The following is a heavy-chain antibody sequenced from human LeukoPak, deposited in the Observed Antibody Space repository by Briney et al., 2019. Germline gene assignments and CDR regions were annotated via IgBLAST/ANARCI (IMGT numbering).Heavy chain of an antibody. V-gene: IGHV1-18*01. CDR1: GYTFTSYG. J-gene: IGHJ4*02. Sequence: ASVKVSCKASGYTFTSYGISWVRQAPEQGLEWMGWISAYNGNTNYAQKLQGRVTMTTDTSTSTAYMELRSLRSDDTAVYYCARDLRYYDSSGYLDPYFDYWGQGTLVTVSS. CDR3: ARDLRYYDSSGYLDPYFDY. D-gene: IGHD3-22*01. CDR2: ISAYNGNT.